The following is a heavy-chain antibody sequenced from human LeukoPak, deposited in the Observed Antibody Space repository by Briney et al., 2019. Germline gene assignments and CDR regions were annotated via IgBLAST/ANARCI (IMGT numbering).Heavy chain of an antibody. Sequence: SETLSLTCTVSGGSISSSSYYWSWIRQPPGKGLEWIGYIYYSGSTNYNPSLKSRVTISVDTSKNQFSLKLSSVTAADTAVYYCARRRPGLENELYYFDYWGQGTLVTVSS. D-gene: IGHD1-1*01. CDR3: ARRRPGLENELYYFDY. V-gene: IGHV4-61*01. CDR2: IYYSGST. J-gene: IGHJ4*02. CDR1: GGSISSSSYY.